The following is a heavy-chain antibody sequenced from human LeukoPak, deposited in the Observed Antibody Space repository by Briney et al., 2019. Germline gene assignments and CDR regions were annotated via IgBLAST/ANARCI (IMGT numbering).Heavy chain of an antibody. Sequence: SVKVSCKASGGTFSSYAISWVRQAPGQGLEWMGGIIPIFGTANYAQKFQGRVTITADESTSTAYMELSSLRSEDTAAYYCASSRGGDYLAFDYWGQGTLVTVSS. CDR2: IIPIFGTA. V-gene: IGHV1-69*13. J-gene: IGHJ4*02. CDR1: GGTFSSYA. CDR3: ASSRGGDYLAFDY. D-gene: IGHD4-17*01.